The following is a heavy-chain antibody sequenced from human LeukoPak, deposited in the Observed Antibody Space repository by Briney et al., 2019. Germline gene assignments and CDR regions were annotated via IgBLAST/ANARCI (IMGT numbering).Heavy chain of an antibody. D-gene: IGHD5-24*01. CDR3: ARAQRWLQLGGGYLFDY. V-gene: IGHV3-11*01. CDR2: IGSSGSGI. CDR1: GFTFTDYY. J-gene: IGHJ4*02. Sequence: GGSLRLSCAASGFTFTDYYMTWIRQAPGKGLEWVSYIGSSGSGIYYADSVKGRFTISRDNAKNSLFLQMNTLRAEDTAVYYCARAQRWLQLGGGYLFDYWGQGTLVIVSS.